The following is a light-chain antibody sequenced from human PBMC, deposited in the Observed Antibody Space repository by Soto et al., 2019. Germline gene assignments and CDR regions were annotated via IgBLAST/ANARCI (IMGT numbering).Light chain of an antibody. J-gene: IGKJ4*01. CDR3: QQRSNWPLT. Sequence: EIVLTQSPGTLSLSPGERATLSCRASQSVSSSYLAWYQQKPGQAPRLLIYGASSRATGIPDRFSGSGSGTDFTLTISSLEPEDFVVYYCQQRSNWPLTFGGGTKVDNK. CDR1: QSVSSSY. V-gene: IGKV3D-20*02. CDR2: GAS.